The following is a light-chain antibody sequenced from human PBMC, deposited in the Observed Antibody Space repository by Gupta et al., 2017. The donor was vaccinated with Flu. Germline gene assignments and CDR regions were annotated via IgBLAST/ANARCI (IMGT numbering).Light chain of an antibody. CDR2: QDN. Sequence: YVLIQPPPVSVSPGQTASITCSGDKLGAKYVCWYQQKPGQPPVLVMFQDNNRPSQIPERFSGSNSGNTATLTISGTQAMDEADYYCQAWDRSTVVFGGGTRLTVL. CDR1: KLGAKY. V-gene: IGLV3-1*01. J-gene: IGLJ2*01. CDR3: QAWDRSTVV.